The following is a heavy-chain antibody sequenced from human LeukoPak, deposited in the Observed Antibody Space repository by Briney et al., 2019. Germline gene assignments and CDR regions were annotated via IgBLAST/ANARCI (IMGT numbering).Heavy chain of an antibody. Sequence: PGGSLRLSFAASGFTVSSNYLGWFRQPPGKGLEWVSVIYSGGSTYYADSVKGRFTISRDNSKNTLYLQMNSLRAEDTAVYYCARERTYSSGWVWGQGTLVTVSS. J-gene: IGHJ4*02. D-gene: IGHD6-19*01. CDR2: IYSGGST. CDR3: ARERTYSSGWV. V-gene: IGHV3-53*01. CDR1: GFTVSSNY.